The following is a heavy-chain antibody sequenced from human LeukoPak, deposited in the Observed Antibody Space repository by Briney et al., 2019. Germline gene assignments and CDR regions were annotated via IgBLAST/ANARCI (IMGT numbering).Heavy chain of an antibody. D-gene: IGHD6-19*01. J-gene: IGHJ4*02. CDR1: GYTFTGYY. Sequence: GASVKVSCKASGYTFTGYYIHWVRQAPGQGLEWMGWINPNGGGTNYAQNFQGRVTMTRDTSISTAYMELSGLRSDDTAIYYCARENNSGWYRKAALDYWGQGTLVTVTS. V-gene: IGHV1-2*02. CDR3: ARENNSGWYRKAALDY. CDR2: INPNGGGT.